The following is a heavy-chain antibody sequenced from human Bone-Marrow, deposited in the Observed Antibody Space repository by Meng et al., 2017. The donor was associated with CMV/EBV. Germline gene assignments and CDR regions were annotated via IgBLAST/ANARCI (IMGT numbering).Heavy chain of an antibody. CDR2: IGGVTTNET. D-gene: IGHD1-26*01. CDR1: GFTFSSHA. Sequence: GESLKISCAASGFTFSSHAMTWVRQAPGKGLEWVSVIGGVTTNETHYADSVKGRFTISRDNSKNTLYLQMNSLRVEDTAVYYCARPIYGGGYRNTNWGHGTLVTVSS. J-gene: IGHJ1*01. CDR3: ARPIYGGGYRNTN. V-gene: IGHV3-23*01.